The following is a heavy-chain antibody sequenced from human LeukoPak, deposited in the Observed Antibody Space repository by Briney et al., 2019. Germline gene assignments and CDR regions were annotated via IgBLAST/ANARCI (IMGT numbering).Heavy chain of an antibody. J-gene: IGHJ4*02. D-gene: IGHD3-16*01. CDR1: GFTFSSFG. CDR2: MRNDGSIK. CDR3: AEDWSNSWGSYFDY. V-gene: IGHV3-30*02. Sequence: GGSLRLSCAASGFTFSSFGMHWVRQAPGKGLEWVAFMRNDGSIKYYADSVQGRFTISRDNSKNTLYLQMNSLRPEDTAVYYCAEDWSNSWGSYFDYWGQGTLVTVSS.